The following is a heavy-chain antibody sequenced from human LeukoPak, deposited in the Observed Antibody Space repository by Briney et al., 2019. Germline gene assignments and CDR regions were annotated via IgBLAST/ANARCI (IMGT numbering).Heavy chain of an antibody. Sequence: PGGSLRLSCAASGFTFSSDWMHWVRQVPGEGLVWVSRINSDGSGTAYADSVKGRFTISRDNAKNTLYLQMNSLRVEDTAVYYCGRALGSPLDYWGQGTLVTVSS. CDR1: GFTFSSDW. CDR2: INSDGSGT. V-gene: IGHV3-74*01. CDR3: GRALGSPLDY. D-gene: IGHD1-26*01. J-gene: IGHJ4*02.